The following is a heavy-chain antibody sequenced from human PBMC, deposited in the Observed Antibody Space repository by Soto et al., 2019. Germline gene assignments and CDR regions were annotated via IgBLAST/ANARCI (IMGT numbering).Heavy chain of an antibody. CDR3: ARHGNVDTAMVYYFDY. CDR2: IYYSGST. D-gene: IGHD5-18*01. Sequence: SETLSLTCTVSGGSISSSSYYWGWIRQPPGKGLEWIGSIYYSGSTYYNPSLKSRVTISVDTSKNQFSRKLSSVTAADTAVYYCARHGNVDTAMVYYFDYWGQGTLVTVSS. J-gene: IGHJ4*02. CDR1: GGSISSSSYY. V-gene: IGHV4-39*01.